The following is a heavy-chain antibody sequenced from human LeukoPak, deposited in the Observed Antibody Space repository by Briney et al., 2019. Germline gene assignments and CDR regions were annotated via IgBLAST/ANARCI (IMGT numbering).Heavy chain of an antibody. CDR2: INHSGST. CDR1: GGSFSGYY. D-gene: IGHD6-13*01. CDR3: ARVGGYSSSWYRIHENWFDP. J-gene: IGHJ5*02. V-gene: IGHV4-34*01. Sequence: PSETLSLTCAVYGGSFSGYYWSWIRQPPGKGLEWIGEINHSGSTNYNPSLKSRVTISVDTSKNQFSLKLSSVTAADTAVYYCARVGGYSSSWYRIHENWFDPWGQGTLVTVSS.